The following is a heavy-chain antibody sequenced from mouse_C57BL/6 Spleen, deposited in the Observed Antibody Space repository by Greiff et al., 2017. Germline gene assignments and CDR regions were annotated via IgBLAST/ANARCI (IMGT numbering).Heavy chain of an antibody. CDR1: GYSITSGYY. CDR3: ERDHGYLDY. CDR2: ISYDGSN. Sequence: ESGPGLVKPSQSLSLTCSVTGYSITSGYYWNWIRQFPGNKLEWMGYISYDGSNNYNPSLKNRISVTRDTSKNQFFLKLNSVTTEDTATYYCERDHGYLDYWGQGTTLTVSS. J-gene: IGHJ2*01. D-gene: IGHD1-1*02. V-gene: IGHV3-6*01.